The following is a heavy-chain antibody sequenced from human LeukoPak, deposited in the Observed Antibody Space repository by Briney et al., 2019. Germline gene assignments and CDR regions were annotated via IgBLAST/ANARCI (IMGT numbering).Heavy chain of an antibody. CDR3: TRSSDGRYID. Sequence: SQTLSLTCAISGDSVSINTAAWNWIRQSPSRGLEWVGRTYYRSKWYNDCAVSVKSRIAINPGTSENQFSLQLNSVTPEDTAVYFCTRSSDGRYIDWGQGTLVTVSS. V-gene: IGHV6-1*01. CDR2: TYYRSKWYN. CDR1: GDSVSINTAA. J-gene: IGHJ4*02. D-gene: IGHD6-19*01.